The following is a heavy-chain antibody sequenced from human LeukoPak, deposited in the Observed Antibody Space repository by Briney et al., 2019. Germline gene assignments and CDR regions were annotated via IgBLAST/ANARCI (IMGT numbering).Heavy chain of an antibody. D-gene: IGHD3-22*01. CDR3: ARARYDSSGYYPILDY. CDR1: GFTFSSYT. Sequence: YPGGSLRLSCAASGFTFSSYTMSWVRQNPGKGLEWVSSITRSSIYIYYSDSVKGRFTISRDNAKNSLYLQMNSLRAEDTAVYYCARARYDSSGYYPILDYWGQGTLVTVSS. J-gene: IGHJ4*02. V-gene: IGHV3-21*01. CDR2: ITRSSIYI.